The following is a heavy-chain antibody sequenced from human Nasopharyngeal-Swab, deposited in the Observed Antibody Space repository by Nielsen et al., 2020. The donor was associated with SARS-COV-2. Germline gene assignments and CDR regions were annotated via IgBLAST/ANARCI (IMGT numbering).Heavy chain of an antibody. CDR3: AKDTGHYYGSGLHDAFDI. Sequence: GGSLRLSCAASGFTFDDYAMHWVRQAPGKGLEWVSGISWNSGSIGYADSVKGRFTISRDNAKNSLYLQMNSLRAEDTALYYCAKDTGHYYGSGLHDAFDIWGQGTRVTVS. V-gene: IGHV3-9*01. CDR1: GFTFDDYA. D-gene: IGHD3-10*01. CDR2: ISWNSGSI. J-gene: IGHJ3*02.